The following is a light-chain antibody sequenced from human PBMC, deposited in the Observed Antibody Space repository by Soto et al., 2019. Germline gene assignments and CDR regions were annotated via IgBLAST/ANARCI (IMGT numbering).Light chain of an antibody. J-gene: IGLJ3*02. CDR2: SNN. CDR3: ATWDDSLSVWV. CDR1: SSNIGINT. Sequence: QSVLTQPPSASGTPGQRVTISCSGGSSNIGINTVNWYQQLPGTAPKLLIYSNNQRPSGVPDRFSGSKSGTSASLAISGLQSEDETDYYCATWDDSLSVWVFGGGTKLTVL. V-gene: IGLV1-44*01.